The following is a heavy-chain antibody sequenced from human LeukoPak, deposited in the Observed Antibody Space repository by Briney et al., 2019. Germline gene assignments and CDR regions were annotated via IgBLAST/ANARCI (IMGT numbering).Heavy chain of an antibody. CDR2: TYYRSKWYN. CDR1: GDSVSSNSAA. J-gene: IGHJ4*02. D-gene: IGHD3-22*01. CDR3: ARAYGSSGYYQLPIDY. Sequence: SQTLSLTCAISGDSVSSNSAAWNWIRQSPSRGLEWLGRTYYRSKWYNDYAVSVKSRITINPDTSKNQFSLQLNSVTPEDTALYYCARAYGSSGYYQLPIDYWGQGTLVSVSS. V-gene: IGHV6-1*01.